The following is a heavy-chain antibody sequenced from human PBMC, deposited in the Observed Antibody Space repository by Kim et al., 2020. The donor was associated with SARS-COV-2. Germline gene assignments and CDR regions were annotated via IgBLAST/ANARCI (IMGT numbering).Heavy chain of an antibody. CDR2: INYSGST. Sequence: SETLTLTCTVSGGFISSYYWSWIRQPPGKGLEWIGYINYSGSTNYNPSPKSRVTISANTSKNQFPLKLSSVSAADTAVYYCARTHSYGSGFAFDIWGQGAMVTVSS. CDR3: ARTHSYGSGFAFDI. D-gene: IGHD5-18*01. CDR1: GGFISSYY. J-gene: IGHJ3*02. V-gene: IGHV4-59*01.